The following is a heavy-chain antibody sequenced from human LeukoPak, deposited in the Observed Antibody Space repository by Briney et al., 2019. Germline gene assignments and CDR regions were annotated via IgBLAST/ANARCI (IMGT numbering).Heavy chain of an antibody. J-gene: IGHJ5*02. D-gene: IGHD3-10*01. CDR3: ARHSGYYGSGSYYKRLGNWFDP. Sequence: SETLSLTCTVSGYSISSGYYWGWIRQPPGKGLEWIGSIYYSGSTYYNPSLKSRVTISVDTSKNQFPLKLSSVTAADTAVYYCARHSGYYGSGSYYKRLGNWFDPWGQGTLVTVSS. CDR1: GYSISSGYY. V-gene: IGHV4-38-2*02. CDR2: IYYSGST.